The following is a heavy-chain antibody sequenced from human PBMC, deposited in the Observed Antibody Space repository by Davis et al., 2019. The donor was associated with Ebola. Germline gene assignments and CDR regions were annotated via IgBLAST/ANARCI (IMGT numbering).Heavy chain of an antibody. Sequence: ASVKVSCKASGFTLTKYAIHWVRQAPGQGLEWMGWVSAYNGDTKYARKFQGRVTMTTDTSTRTAYMELSSLRSEDTAVYYCAREGDYGGPLVLLDGMDVWGKGTTVTVSS. CDR3: AREGDYGGPLVLLDGMDV. CDR1: GFTLTKYA. CDR2: VSAYNGDT. V-gene: IGHV1-18*01. D-gene: IGHD4-23*01. J-gene: IGHJ6*04.